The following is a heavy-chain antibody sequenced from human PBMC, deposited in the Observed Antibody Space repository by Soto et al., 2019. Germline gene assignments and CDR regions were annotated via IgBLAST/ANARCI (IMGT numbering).Heavy chain of an antibody. CDR1: GFSFSDHY. Sequence: GGSLRLSCAASGFSFSDHYMSWIRQAPGKGLEWLSYISPRSNYREYADSVKGRHTISRDNAKKSLFLQMNSLGAEDTGVYYCVRGGGGGQFDSWGQGTLVTVSS. CDR2: ISPRSNYR. D-gene: IGHD2-21*01. V-gene: IGHV3-11*05. J-gene: IGHJ4*02. CDR3: VRGGGGGQFDS.